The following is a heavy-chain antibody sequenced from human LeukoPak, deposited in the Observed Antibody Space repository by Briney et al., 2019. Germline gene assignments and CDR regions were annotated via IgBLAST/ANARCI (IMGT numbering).Heavy chain of an antibody. D-gene: IGHD3-22*01. CDR3: ARDYYDSSGYYNFDY. Sequence: GGSLRLPCAASGFTFSSYWMSWVRQAPGKGLEWVANIKQDGSEKYYVDSVKGRFTISRDNAKNSLYLQMNSLRAEDTAVYYCARDYYDSSGYYNFDYWGQGTLVTVSS. CDR1: GFTFSSYW. V-gene: IGHV3-7*01. J-gene: IGHJ4*02. CDR2: IKQDGSEK.